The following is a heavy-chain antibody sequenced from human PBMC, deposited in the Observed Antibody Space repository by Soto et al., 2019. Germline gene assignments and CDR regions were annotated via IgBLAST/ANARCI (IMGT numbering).Heavy chain of an antibody. J-gene: IGHJ3*01. V-gene: IGHV3-7*04. CDR3: ARDLSPPGEFFYDACDV. CDR2: IKRDGTVT. D-gene: IGHD2-21*01. CDR1: GFTFSAFW. Sequence: EVQLVESGGGLVQPGASLRLSCAASGFTFSAFWMTWLRQAPGKGLEWVANIKRDGTVTHYGDSVEGRCTLSRDNAQNSLFLQLNSLRPEDTAMYYCARDLSPPGEFFYDACDVWGQGTFVTVSS.